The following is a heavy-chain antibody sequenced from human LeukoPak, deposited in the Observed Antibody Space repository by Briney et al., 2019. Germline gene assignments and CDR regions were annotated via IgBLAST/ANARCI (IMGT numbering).Heavy chain of an antibody. CDR3: ARDYYGSGSYYRWFDP. CDR1: GYTFTGYY. D-gene: IGHD3-10*01. V-gene: IGHV1-2*04. J-gene: IGHJ5*02. Sequence: ASVKVSCKASGYTFTGYYMHWVRQAPGQGLEWMGWINPNSGGTNYAQKFQGWVTRTRDTSISTAYMELSRLRSDDTAVYYCARDYYGSGSYYRWFDPWGQGTLVTVSS. CDR2: INPNSGGT.